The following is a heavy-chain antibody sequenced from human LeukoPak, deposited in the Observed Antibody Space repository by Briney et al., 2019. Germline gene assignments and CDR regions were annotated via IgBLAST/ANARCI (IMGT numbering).Heavy chain of an antibody. Sequence: PSQTLSLTCTVSGGSISSGSYYWSWIRQPAGKGLEWIGRIYNIGSTNYNPSLKSRVTISIDPSKNQFSLKLSSVTAADTAVYYCATDSWSRDAFDIWGQGTMVTVSS. CDR1: GGSISSGSYY. D-gene: IGHD3-22*01. J-gene: IGHJ3*02. V-gene: IGHV4-61*02. CDR2: IYNIGST. CDR3: ATDSWSRDAFDI.